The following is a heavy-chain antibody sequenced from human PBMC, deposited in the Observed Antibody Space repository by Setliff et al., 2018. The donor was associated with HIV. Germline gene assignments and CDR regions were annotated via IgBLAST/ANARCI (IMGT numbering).Heavy chain of an antibody. CDR1: GDSIDGHY. CDR2: IYTSGDA. CDR3: ARMSCSDQTCYFFDF. J-gene: IGHJ4*02. D-gene: IGHD3-10*01. V-gene: IGHV4-4*08. Sequence: SETLSLTCTVSGDSIDGHYGTWIRQPPGKGLEWLGYIYTSGDANYNYSLRRRLTMSIDTVKSVFFLTLTSLTAADTAVYYCARMSCSDQTCYFFDFWGQGALVTVSS.